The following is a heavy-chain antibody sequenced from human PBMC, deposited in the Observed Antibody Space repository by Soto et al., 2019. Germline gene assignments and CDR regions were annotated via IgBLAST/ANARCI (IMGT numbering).Heavy chain of an antibody. CDR2: FDPEDGET. J-gene: IGHJ3*02. CDR3: ATSWDIVLMVYPGAFDI. V-gene: IGHV1-24*01. D-gene: IGHD2-8*01. Sequence: ASVKVSCKVSGYTLTELSMHWVRQAPGKGLEWMGGFDPEDGETIYAQKFQGRVTMTEDTSTDTACMELSSLRSEDTAVYYCATSWDIVLMVYPGAFDIWGQGTMVTVSS. CDR1: GYTLTELS.